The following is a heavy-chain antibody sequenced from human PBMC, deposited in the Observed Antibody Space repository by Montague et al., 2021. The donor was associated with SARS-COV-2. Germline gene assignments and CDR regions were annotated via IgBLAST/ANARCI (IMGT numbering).Heavy chain of an antibody. CDR1: GDSINSGYFY. V-gene: IGHV4-39*01. J-gene: IGHJ4*02. Sequence: SETLSLTCTVSGDSINSGYFYWGWIRQPPGKGLEWVGTIHYSGITYYNPSLKSRVTISVDTSGNQFSLKLSSVTAADTAIYYCARHLAISGPAAVSDYWGQGTLVTVSS. CDR3: ARHLAISGPAAVSDY. CDR2: IHYSGIT. D-gene: IGHD2-2*01.